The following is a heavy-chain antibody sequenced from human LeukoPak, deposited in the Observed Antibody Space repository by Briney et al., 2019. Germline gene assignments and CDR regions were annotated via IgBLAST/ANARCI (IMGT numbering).Heavy chain of an antibody. Sequence: ASVKVSCKASGYTFTNYGITWVRQAPGQGLEWMGWISPYNGNTNYAQKLQGRVTMTTDTSTSTAYMELRSLRSDDAAVYFCARENNTWNDLDYWGQGTLVTVSS. J-gene: IGHJ4*02. CDR1: GYTFTNYG. CDR3: ARENNTWNDLDY. V-gene: IGHV1-18*01. D-gene: IGHD1-1*01. CDR2: ISPYNGNT.